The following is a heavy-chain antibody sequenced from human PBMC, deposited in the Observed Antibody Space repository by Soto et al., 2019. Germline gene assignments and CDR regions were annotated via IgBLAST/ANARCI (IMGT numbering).Heavy chain of an antibody. CDR2: IYSGGST. D-gene: IGHD5-12*01. CDR3: ARGSGGFRNSYYIDV. V-gene: IGHV3-53*04. CDR1: GFTVSSNY. J-gene: IGHJ6*03. Sequence: EVQLVESGGGLVQPGGSLRLSCAASGFTVSSNYMSWVRQAPGKGLEWVSVIYSGGSTYYADSVKGRFTISSHNSQNTLYLQMNSLRDEDTDVYYCARGSGGFRNSYYIDVWVKGSTVTVSS.